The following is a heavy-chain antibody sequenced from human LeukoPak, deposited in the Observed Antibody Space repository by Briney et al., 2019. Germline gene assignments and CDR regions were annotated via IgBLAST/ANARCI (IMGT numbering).Heavy chain of an antibody. J-gene: IGHJ3*02. CDR2: IIPILGIA. V-gene: IGHV1-69*04. Sequence: SVKLSCKASGGTFSSYAISWVRQAPGQGLEWMGRIIPILGIANYAQKFQGRVTITADKSTSTAYMELSSLRSEDTAVYYCASQVVVTSRGAFDIWGQGTMGTVSS. CDR3: ASQVVVTSRGAFDI. D-gene: IGHD2-21*02. CDR1: GGTFSSYA.